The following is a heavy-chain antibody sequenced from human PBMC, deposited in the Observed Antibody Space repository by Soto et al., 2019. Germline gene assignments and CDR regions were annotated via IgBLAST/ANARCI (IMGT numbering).Heavy chain of an antibody. Sequence: ASVKVSCKASGYTFTSYGISWVRQAPGQGLEWMGWISAYNGNTNYAQKFQGRVTITADESTSTAYMELSSLRSEDTAVYYCARSRGGYCSGGSCYPTYYYYGMDVWGQGTTVTVSS. CDR1: GYTFTSYG. CDR2: ISAYNGNT. V-gene: IGHV1-18*01. J-gene: IGHJ6*02. CDR3: ARSRGGYCSGGSCYPTYYYYGMDV. D-gene: IGHD2-15*01.